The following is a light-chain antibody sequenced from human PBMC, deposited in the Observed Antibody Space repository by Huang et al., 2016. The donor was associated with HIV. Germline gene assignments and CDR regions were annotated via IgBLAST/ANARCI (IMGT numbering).Light chain of an antibody. Sequence: DIQLTQSPSSLSASVGDRVTVTCQASQAISNSINWYQQKPGKAPKLLIYDAFNLETGVPSRFSGSGSGTHFTLTISSLQPEDIATYYGQQYDNYPPLTFGGGTKVEIK. J-gene: IGKJ4*01. CDR1: QAISNS. CDR2: DAF. CDR3: QQYDNYPPLT. V-gene: IGKV1-33*01.